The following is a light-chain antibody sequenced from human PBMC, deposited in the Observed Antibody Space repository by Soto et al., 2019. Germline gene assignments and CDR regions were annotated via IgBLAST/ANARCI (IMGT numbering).Light chain of an antibody. CDR3: SQYAGSKNV. CDR1: SSDVGGYNY. V-gene: IGLV2-8*01. J-gene: IGLJ2*01. CDR2: EVS. Sequence: QSALTQPPSASGSPGQSVTISCTGTSSDVGGYNYVSWYQQYPGKAPKLMIYEVSKRPSGVPDRFSGSKSGNTASLTVSGLQAEDEADYYCSQYAGSKNVFGGGTKLTVL.